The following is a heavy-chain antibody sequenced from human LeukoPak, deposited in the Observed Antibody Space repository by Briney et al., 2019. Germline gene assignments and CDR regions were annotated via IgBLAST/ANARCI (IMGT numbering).Heavy chain of an antibody. Sequence: PGGSLRLSCAASGFTFSSYGMHWVRQAPGKGLEWVAVISYDGSNKYYADSVKGRFTISRDNSKNTLYLQMNSLRAEDTAVYYCAKSHPSGWLRFDYWGQGTLVTVSS. D-gene: IGHD6-19*01. CDR3: AKSHPSGWLRFDY. CDR2: ISYDGSNK. V-gene: IGHV3-30*18. J-gene: IGHJ4*02. CDR1: GFTFSSYG.